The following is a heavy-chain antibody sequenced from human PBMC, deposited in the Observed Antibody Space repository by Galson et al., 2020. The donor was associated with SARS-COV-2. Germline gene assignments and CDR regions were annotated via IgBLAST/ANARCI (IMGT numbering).Heavy chain of an antibody. CDR1: GDSFNNYY. CDR3: VRGYPLDATTRRYYYYGMDV. J-gene: IGHJ6*02. V-gene: IGHV4-34*01. CDR2: VNHRGTT. Sequence: SQTLSLTCAVYGDSFNNYYWTWIRQSPGKGLEWIGDVNHRGTTNYNPSVRPEFTISADTSRKRFSLKLTSVTAADAAIYYCVRGYPLDATTRRYYYYGMDVWGQGTTVTVSS.